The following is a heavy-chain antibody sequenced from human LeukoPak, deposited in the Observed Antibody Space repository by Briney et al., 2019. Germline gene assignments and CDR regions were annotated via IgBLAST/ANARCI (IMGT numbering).Heavy chain of an antibody. CDR1: GFTFSSYA. V-gene: IGHV3-23*01. CDR3: ARGLPGTYYALDY. J-gene: IGHJ4*02. Sequence: GGSLRLSCAASGFTFSSYAMNWVRQAPGKGLEWVSGTSGSGSSTYYADSVKGRFTISRDNSKNTLSLQMNSLRAEDTAVYYCARGLPGTYYALDYWGQGTWVTVSS. D-gene: IGHD3-10*01. CDR2: TSGSGSST.